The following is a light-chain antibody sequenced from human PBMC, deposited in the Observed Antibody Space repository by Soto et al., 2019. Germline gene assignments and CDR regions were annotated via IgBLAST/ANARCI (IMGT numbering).Light chain of an antibody. V-gene: IGKV1-5*01. Sequence: DIHITHSPSTLSSSLVDRVTITCRASQSISSWLAWYQQKPGKAPKVLIYDASSLESGVPSRFSGSGFGTEFTLTIARLQPDDFATYYCQQYKSYSKTFGQGTKVDIK. CDR1: QSISSW. J-gene: IGKJ1*01. CDR2: DAS. CDR3: QQYKSYSKT.